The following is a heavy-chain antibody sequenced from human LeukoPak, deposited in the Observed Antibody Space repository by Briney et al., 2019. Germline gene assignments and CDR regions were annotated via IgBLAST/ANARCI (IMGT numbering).Heavy chain of an antibody. V-gene: IGHV3-73*01. D-gene: IGHD3-22*01. CDR1: GFTFSGSA. CDR3: TYSSGYYWNPEYFQH. J-gene: IGHJ1*01. Sequence: GGSLRLSCAASGFTFSGSAMHWVRQASGKGLEWVGRIRSKANSYATAYAASVKGRFTISRDDSKNTAYLQMNSLKTEDTAVYYCTYSSGYYWNPEYFQHWGQGTLVTVSS. CDR2: IRSKANSYAT.